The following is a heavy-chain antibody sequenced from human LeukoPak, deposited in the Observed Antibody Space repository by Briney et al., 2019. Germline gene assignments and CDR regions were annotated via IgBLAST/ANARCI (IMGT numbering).Heavy chain of an antibody. J-gene: IGHJ4*02. CDR2: ISTTSSYI. D-gene: IGHD5-12*01. Sequence: PGGSLRLSCAASGFSFSSYSMNWVRQAPGKGLDWVSSISTTSSYIFYADSLKGRFTISRDNAKKSLYLQINSLRAEDTAVYYCARVTRGGYDGYFDYWGQGTLVTVSS. V-gene: IGHV3-21*01. CDR3: ARVTRGGYDGYFDY. CDR1: GFSFSSYS.